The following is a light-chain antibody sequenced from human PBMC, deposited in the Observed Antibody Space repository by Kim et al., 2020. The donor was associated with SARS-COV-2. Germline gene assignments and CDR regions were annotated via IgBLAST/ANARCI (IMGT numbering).Light chain of an antibody. CDR3: QETDSTPRALT. Sequence: DIQMTQSPSSLSASVGDRVSITCRASQSISSHLIWYQLKPGKAPELLIYATSSLSSGVPSRFSGSGSGTDYTLTISTLQPEDFATYYCQETDSTPRALTFGGGTKVDIK. CDR2: ATS. CDR1: QSISSH. V-gene: IGKV1-39*01. J-gene: IGKJ4*01.